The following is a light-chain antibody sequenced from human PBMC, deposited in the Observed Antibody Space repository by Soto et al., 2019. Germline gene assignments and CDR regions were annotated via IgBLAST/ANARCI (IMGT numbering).Light chain of an antibody. CDR2: SAS. CDR1: QGISNC. Sequence: DIQMTQSPSSVSASVGDRVTITGRASQGISNCLAWYQQKPGKAPQLLIYSASTIRSGVPSRFRGSGSGTEFNLTISSLQAEEFATYYCQQCNSFPITFGQGTRLEIK. V-gene: IGKV1-12*01. J-gene: IGKJ5*01. CDR3: QQCNSFPIT.